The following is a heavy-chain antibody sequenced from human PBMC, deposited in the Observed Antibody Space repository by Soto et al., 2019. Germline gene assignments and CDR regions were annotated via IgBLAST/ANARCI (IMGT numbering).Heavy chain of an antibody. CDR2: IDPSDSYT. V-gene: IGHV5-10-1*01. D-gene: IGHD6-19*01. CDR1: GYSFTSYW. J-gene: IGHJ6*02. CDR3: ARHMTPNLLAG. Sequence: GESLKISCKGSGYSFTSYWISWVRQMPGKGLEWMGRIDPSDSYTNYSPSFQGHVTISADKSISTAYLQWSSLKASDTAMDDCARHMTPNLLAGWGQGTTVTVAS.